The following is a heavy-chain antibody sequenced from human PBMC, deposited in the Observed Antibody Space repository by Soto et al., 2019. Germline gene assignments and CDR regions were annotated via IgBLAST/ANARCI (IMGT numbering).Heavy chain of an antibody. CDR3: ARDWSYYGDYGYYYYYMDV. D-gene: IGHD4-17*01. J-gene: IGHJ6*03. V-gene: IGHV3-7*01. Sequence: EVQLVESGGGLVQPGGSLRLSCAASGFTFSSYWMSWVRQAPGKGLEWVANIKQDGSEKYYVDSVKGRFTISRDNGKNALYLEMNRLGGEDTAVYYCARDWSYYGDYGYYYYYMDVWGKGATVTVSS. CDR1: GFTFSSYW. CDR2: IKQDGSEK.